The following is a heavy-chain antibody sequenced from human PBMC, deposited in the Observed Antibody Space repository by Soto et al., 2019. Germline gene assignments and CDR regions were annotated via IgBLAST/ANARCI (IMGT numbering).Heavy chain of an antibody. J-gene: IGHJ4*02. CDR2: MNPNSGNT. V-gene: IGHV1-8*02. Sequence: ASVKVSCKASGYTFTSYAMHWVRQAPGQRLEWMGWMNPNSGNTGYAQKFQGRVTMTRNTSISTAYMELSSLRSEDTAVYYCARERTVAVNAYWAQGTLVTVSS. CDR1: GYTFTSYA. CDR3: ARERTVAVNAY. D-gene: IGHD6-19*01.